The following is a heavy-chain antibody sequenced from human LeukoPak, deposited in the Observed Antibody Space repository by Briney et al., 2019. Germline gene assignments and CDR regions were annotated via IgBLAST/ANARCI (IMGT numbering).Heavy chain of an antibody. J-gene: IGHJ4*02. V-gene: IGHV1-18*01. D-gene: IGHD4-17*01. Sequence: ASVNVSCKASGYTFTSYGISWVRQAPGQGLEWMGWISAYNGNTNYAQKLQGRVTMTTDTSTSTAYMELRSLRSDDTAVYYCAREDLYGDPFDYWGQGTLVTVSS. CDR1: GYTFTSYG. CDR3: AREDLYGDPFDY. CDR2: ISAYNGNT.